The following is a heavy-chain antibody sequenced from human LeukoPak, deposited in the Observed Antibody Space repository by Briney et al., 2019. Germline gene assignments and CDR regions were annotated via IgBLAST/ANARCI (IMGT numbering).Heavy chain of an antibody. Sequence: PSETLSLTCTVSGGSISSYYWSWIRQPPGKGLEWIGYTYYSGSTNYNPSLKSRVTISVDTSKNQFSLKLSSVTAADTAVYYCARNAQTPYYDFWSGPDFDYWGQGTLVTVSS. V-gene: IGHV4-59*01. J-gene: IGHJ4*02. CDR2: TYYSGST. D-gene: IGHD3-3*01. CDR3: ARNAQTPYYDFWSGPDFDY. CDR1: GGSISSYY.